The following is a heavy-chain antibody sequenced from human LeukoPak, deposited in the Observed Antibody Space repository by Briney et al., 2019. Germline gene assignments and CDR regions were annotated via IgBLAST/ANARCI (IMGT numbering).Heavy chain of an antibody. V-gene: IGHV4-59*01. J-gene: IGHJ5*02. D-gene: IGHD6-13*01. Sequence: SETLSLTCTVSGGSISSYYWSWIRQPPGKGLEWIGYIYYSGTTNYNSSLTSRVTISVDTSKNQFSLKLSSVTAADTAVYYCARVSAAAGSTWFDPWGQGTLVTVSS. CDR3: ARVSAAAGSTWFDP. CDR2: IYYSGTT. CDR1: GGSISSYY.